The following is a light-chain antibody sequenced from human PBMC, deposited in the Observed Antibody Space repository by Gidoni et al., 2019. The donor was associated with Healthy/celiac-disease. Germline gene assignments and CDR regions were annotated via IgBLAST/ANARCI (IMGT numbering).Light chain of an antibody. CDR2: AAS. CDR1: QRSSSY. CDR3: QQSYSTPRT. Sequence: DIQMTQSPSSLSASVGDRVTITCRASQRSSSYLHWYQQKPGNAPKLLIYAASSLQSGVPSRFSGSGSGTDFTLTIIRLQPEDFATYYCQQSYSTPRTFGQGTKVEIK. V-gene: IGKV1-39*01. J-gene: IGKJ1*01.